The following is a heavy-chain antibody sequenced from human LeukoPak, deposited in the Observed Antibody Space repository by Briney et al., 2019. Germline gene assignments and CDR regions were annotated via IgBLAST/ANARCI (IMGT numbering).Heavy chain of an antibody. CDR1: GFTFSSSA. J-gene: IGHJ4*02. Sequence: GGSLRLSCAASGFTFSSSAMSWVRQAPGKGLEWVSNISGSGSGGSTYYADSAKGRFTISRDNSKNTLFLQMNRLRPEDAAVYYCAKAPVTTCRGAYCYPFDYWGQGTLVTVSS. CDR3: AKAPVTTCRGAYCYPFDY. V-gene: IGHV3-23*01. D-gene: IGHD2-21*01. CDR2: ISGSGSGGST.